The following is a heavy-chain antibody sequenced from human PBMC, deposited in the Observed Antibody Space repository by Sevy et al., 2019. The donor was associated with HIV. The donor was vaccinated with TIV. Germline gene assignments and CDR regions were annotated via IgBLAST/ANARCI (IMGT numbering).Heavy chain of an antibody. CDR3: ANPVWLSRGPPPVDY. V-gene: IGHV3-23*01. CDR2: ISGSGGST. J-gene: IGHJ4*02. Sequence: GGSLRLSCAASGFTFSSYAMSWVRQAPGKGLEWVSAISGSGGSTYYADSVKGRFTISRDNSKNTLYLQMNSLRAEDTAVNYWANPVWLSRGPPPVDYWGQGTLVTVSS. D-gene: IGHD6-19*01. CDR1: GFTFSSYA.